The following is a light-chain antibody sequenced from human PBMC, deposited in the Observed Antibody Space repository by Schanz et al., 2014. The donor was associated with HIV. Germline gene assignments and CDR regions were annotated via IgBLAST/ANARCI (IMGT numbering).Light chain of an antibody. V-gene: IGKV1-33*01. CDR2: HAS. CDR3: QHFDSLPIT. J-gene: IGKJ5*01. CDR1: QDISNY. Sequence: DIQMTQSPSSLSASVGDRVTITCQASQDISNYLNWYQQKPGKAPKLLIYHASNLETGVPSRFTGGGSGTDFTFTITSLQPEDYATYFCQHFDSLPITFGQGTRLEIK.